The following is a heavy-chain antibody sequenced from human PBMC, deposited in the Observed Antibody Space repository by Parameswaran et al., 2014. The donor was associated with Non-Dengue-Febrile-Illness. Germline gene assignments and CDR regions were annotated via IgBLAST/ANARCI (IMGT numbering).Heavy chain of an antibody. Sequence: VRQAPGRGWDGWQLYHMMKYKYYADSVKGRFTISRDNSKNTLYLQMNSLRAEDTAVYYCAKDGDGYNYDFDYWGQGTLVTVSS. D-gene: IGHD5-24*01. V-gene: IGHV3-30*18. CDR3: AKDGDGYNYDFDY. J-gene: IGHJ4*02. CDR2: YHMMKYK.